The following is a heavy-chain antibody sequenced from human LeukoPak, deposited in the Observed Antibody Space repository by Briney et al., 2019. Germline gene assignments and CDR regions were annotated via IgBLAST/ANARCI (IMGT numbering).Heavy chain of an antibody. V-gene: IGHV4-39*07. CDR3: ARGLGVAGSEIFDY. CDR2: IYYSGST. J-gene: IGHJ4*02. Sequence: KPSETLSLTCTVSGGSISGSSYYWGWIRQPPGKGLEWIGSIYYSGSTYYNPSLKSRVTISVDTSKNQFSLKLSSVTAADTAVYYCARGLGVAGSEIFDYWGQGTLVTVSS. CDR1: GGSISGSSYY. D-gene: IGHD6-19*01.